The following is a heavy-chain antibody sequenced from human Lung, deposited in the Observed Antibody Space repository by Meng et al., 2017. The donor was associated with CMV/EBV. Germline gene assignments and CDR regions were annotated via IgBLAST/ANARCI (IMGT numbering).Heavy chain of an antibody. CDR1: GFTFTNYW. V-gene: IGHV3-7*01. CDR2: INEAGSVK. D-gene: IGHD7-27*01. CDR3: AREYWGPDY. Sequence: GESLKISCAASGFTFTNYWMTWVRQAPGKGLEWVGNINEAGSVKHYVDSVKGRFTMSRDNAKNSVYLQMSALSADDTAVYFCAREYWGPDYWGQGTLVTVSS. J-gene: IGHJ4*02.